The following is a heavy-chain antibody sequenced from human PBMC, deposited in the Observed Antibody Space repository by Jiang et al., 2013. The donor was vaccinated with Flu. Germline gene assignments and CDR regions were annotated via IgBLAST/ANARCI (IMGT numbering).Heavy chain of an antibody. V-gene: IGHV1-69*01. J-gene: IGHJ4*02. Sequence: FGTANYAQKFQGRVTITADESTSTAYMELSSLRSEDTAVYYCARKGGSYEYYFDYWGQGTLVTVSS. D-gene: IGHD2-15*01. CDR3: ARKGGSYEYYFDY. CDR2: FGTA.